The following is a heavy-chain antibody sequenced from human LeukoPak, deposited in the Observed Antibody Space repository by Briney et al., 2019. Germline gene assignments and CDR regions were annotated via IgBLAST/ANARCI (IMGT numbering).Heavy chain of an antibody. CDR1: GFTFSSYS. D-gene: IGHD3-22*01. V-gene: IGHV3-21*01. CDR3: ARDGLYYYDSSDDAFGY. J-gene: IGHJ4*02. CDR2: ISSSSSYI. Sequence: PGGSLRLSCAASGFTFSSYSMNWVRQAPGKGLEWVSSISSSSSYIYYADSVKGRFTISRDNAKNSLYLQMNSLRAEDTAVYYCARDGLYYYDSSDDAFGYWGQGTLVTVSS.